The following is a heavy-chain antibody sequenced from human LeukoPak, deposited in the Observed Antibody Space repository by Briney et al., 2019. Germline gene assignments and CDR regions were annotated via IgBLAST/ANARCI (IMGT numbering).Heavy chain of an antibody. CDR1: GFALSHYW. Sequence: GGSLRLSCVASGFALSHYWMQWVRQAPGKGPEWVANIHPDGNEKYYVDSVMGRFTISRDNAKNSLYLQMDTLGVEDTAVYYCTRGDLDYWGQGTLVTVSS. CDR2: IHPDGNEK. CDR3: TRGDLDY. V-gene: IGHV3-7*01. D-gene: IGHD2-21*02. J-gene: IGHJ4*02.